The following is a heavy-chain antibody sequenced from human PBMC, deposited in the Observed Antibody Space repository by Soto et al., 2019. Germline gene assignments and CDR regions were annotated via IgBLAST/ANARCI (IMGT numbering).Heavy chain of an antibody. J-gene: IGHJ4*02. CDR3: ARARHYDLNGYYPRGRGYYCDH. V-gene: IGHV4-59*01. D-gene: IGHD3-22*01. CDR2: IYNSVST. CDR1: AGPISNYY. Sequence: PSETLSLTCTVSAGPISNYYWGWIRQPPGKGLEWIGYIYNSVSTTDNPSLKSRVTISVDTSNNQFSLKLSSVTAADTAVYYCARARHYDLNGYYPRGRGYYCDHWGQGALVTVS.